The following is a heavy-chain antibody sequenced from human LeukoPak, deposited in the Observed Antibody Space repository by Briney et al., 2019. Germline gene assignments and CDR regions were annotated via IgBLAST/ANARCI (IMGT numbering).Heavy chain of an antibody. V-gene: IGHV1-2*02. D-gene: IGHD6-19*01. J-gene: IGHJ4*02. Sequence: GASVKVSCKASGYTFTAYYIHWLRQAPGQGPEWMGWIKPDSGSSHYAQKLQGRVTMTRDTSSNSAYMDLTSLKSDDTALYYCARARVPIAVAGLYYFDYWGQGALVTVSS. CDR1: GYTFTAYY. CDR3: ARARVPIAVAGLYYFDY. CDR2: IKPDSGSS.